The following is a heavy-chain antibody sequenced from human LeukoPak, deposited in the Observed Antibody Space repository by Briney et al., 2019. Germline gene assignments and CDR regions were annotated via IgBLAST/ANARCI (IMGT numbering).Heavy chain of an antibody. D-gene: IGHD2/OR15-2a*01. CDR1: GYTFTSYG. J-gene: IGHJ5*02. Sequence: ASVKVSCKASGYTFTSYGISWVRQAPGQGLEWMGWISAYNGNTNYAQKLQGRVTMTTDTYTSTAYMELRSLRSDDTAVYYCARSNSNYPVDYFDPWGQGTLVTVSS. V-gene: IGHV1-18*01. CDR2: ISAYNGNT. CDR3: ARSNSNYPVDYFDP.